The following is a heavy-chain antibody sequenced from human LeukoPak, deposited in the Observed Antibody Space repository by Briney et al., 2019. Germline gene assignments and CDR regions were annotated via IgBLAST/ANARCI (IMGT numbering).Heavy chain of an antibody. V-gene: IGHV4-38-2*01. CDR2: SYHSGST. Sequence: PSETLSLTCAVSGYSISSGYYWGWIRQPPGKGLEWIGSSYHSGSTYYNPSLKSRVTISVDTSKNQFSLQLSSVTAADTAVYYCARVYSGSYLGYFDYWGQGTLVTVSS. D-gene: IGHD1-26*01. CDR1: GYSISSGYY. J-gene: IGHJ4*02. CDR3: ARVYSGSYLGYFDY.